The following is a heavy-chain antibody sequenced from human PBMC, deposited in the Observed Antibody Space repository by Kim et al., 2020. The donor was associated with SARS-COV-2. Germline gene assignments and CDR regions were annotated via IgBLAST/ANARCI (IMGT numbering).Heavy chain of an antibody. Sequence: SLKSRVTISVDTSKNQFSLKLSSVTAADTAVYYCARASDYGDNAGNWFDPWGQGTLVTVSS. CDR3: ARASDYGDNAGNWFDP. V-gene: IGHV4-31*02. D-gene: IGHD4-17*01. J-gene: IGHJ5*02.